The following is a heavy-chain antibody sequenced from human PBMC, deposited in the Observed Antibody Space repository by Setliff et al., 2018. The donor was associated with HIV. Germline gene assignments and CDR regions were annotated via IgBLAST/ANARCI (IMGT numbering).Heavy chain of an antibody. D-gene: IGHD3-22*01. J-gene: IGHJ4*02. CDR3: SRVYYDCSGYLAYFAH. V-gene: IGHV1-18*01. Sequence: AAVKVSCKASGYTFTSYGISWVRQAPGQGLEWMGWISAYNGNTNYAQKLQCRVTMTTDTSTTTAYMELRSLRSDDTAVYYCSRVYYDCSGYLAYFAHWGQGTLVTVSS. CDR1: GYTFTSYG. CDR2: ISAYNGNT.